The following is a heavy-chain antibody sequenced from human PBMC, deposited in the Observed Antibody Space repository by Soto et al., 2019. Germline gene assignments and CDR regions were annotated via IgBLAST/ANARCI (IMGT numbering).Heavy chain of an antibody. Sequence: QVHLVQSGAEVKKPGASVKVSCKASGYTFTSYGITWVRQAPGQGLEWMGWISAHNGNTDYAQKLQGRVIVTRDTSTSTAYMELRRLRYDDTPVYYCARGRYGDYWGQGALVTVSS. CDR1: GYTFTSYG. J-gene: IGHJ4*02. D-gene: IGHD1-1*01. CDR2: ISAHNGNT. CDR3: ARGRYGDY. V-gene: IGHV1-18*01.